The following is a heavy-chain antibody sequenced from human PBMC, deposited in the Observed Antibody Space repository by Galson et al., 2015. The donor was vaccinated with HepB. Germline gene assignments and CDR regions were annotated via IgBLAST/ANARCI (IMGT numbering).Heavy chain of an antibody. V-gene: IGHV3-72*01. J-gene: IGHJ4*02. Sequence: SLRLSCAASGFTFSSYGMTWVRQAPGKGLEWVGRSRNKPKGYSTAYAASVKGRFTVSRDDSKNSVFLQMNSLRSEDTAVYYCARSEVTTVVTDFDSWGQGTLVTVSS. CDR2: SRNKPKGYST. CDR3: ARSEVTTVVTDFDS. D-gene: IGHD4-23*01. CDR1: GFTFSSYG.